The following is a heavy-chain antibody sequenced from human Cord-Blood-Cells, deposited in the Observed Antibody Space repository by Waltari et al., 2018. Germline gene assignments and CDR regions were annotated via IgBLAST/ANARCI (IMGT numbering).Heavy chain of an antibody. Sequence: QVQLQQWGAGLLKPSETLSLTCAVYGGSFSGYYWSWISQPPGKGLEWIGEINHSGSTNYNPSLKSRVTISVDTSKNQFSLKLSSVTAADTAVYYCARGRIAAAGPTFDYWGQGTLVTVSS. D-gene: IGHD6-13*01. CDR3: ARGRIAAAGPTFDY. J-gene: IGHJ4*02. CDR2: INHSGST. V-gene: IGHV4-34*01. CDR1: GGSFSGYY.